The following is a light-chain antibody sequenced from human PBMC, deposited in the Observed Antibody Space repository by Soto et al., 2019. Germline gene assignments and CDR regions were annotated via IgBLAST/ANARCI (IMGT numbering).Light chain of an antibody. V-gene: IGKV1-39*01. J-gene: IGKJ4*01. CDR2: AAS. CDR3: QQSYITPLT. CDR1: QSISSY. Sequence: DIQMTQSPSSLSASVGDRVTITCRASQSISSYLNWYQQKPGKAPKLLIYAASSLQSGVPSRFGGSGSGTDFTLTISSLQPEDFATYYCQQSYITPLTFGGGTKVDIK.